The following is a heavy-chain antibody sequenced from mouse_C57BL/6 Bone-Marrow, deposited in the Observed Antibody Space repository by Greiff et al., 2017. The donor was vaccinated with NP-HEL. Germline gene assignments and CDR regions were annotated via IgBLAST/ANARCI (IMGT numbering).Heavy chain of an antibody. D-gene: IGHD1-1*01. CDR3: ARSTTVGY. CDR2: IFPGSGRP. CDR1: GYTFTGYW. V-gene: IGHV1-9*01. J-gene: IGHJ2*01. Sequence: QVQLQQSGAELMKPGASVKLSCKATGYTFTGYWIEWVKQRPGHGLEWIGEIFPGSGRPNYNEQFKGKATFTADTSSNTAYMPLSILTTEDAAIYSCARSTTVGYWGQGTTLTVSS.